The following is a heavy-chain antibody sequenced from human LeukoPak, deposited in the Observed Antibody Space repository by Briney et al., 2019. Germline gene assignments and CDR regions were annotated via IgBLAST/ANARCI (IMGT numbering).Heavy chain of an antibody. CDR1: GXTFRNYA. D-gene: IGHD2-21*01. Sequence: PGGSLRLSCVASGXTFRNYAMHWVRQAPGKGLEWVAVLLYEGSNTYYADSVKGRFTVSRDNSKNTLYLQMNSLREDDTALYYCAKGDVVAPIDYWGQGTLITVSS. V-gene: IGHV3-30-3*01. CDR3: AKGDVVAPIDY. J-gene: IGHJ4*02. CDR2: LLYEGSNT.